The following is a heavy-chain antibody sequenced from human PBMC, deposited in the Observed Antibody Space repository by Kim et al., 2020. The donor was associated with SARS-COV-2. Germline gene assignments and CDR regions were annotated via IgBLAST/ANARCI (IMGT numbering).Heavy chain of an antibody. J-gene: IGHJ4*01. Sequence: SETLSLTCTVSGAPISRGGYYWGWIRQHPGKGLEWIWYVYNIGSTHYNPSVMGRVSVSVYTSCNHFSLSFSSVTAASTSLYYFSSFNVSSSDY. CDR1: GAPISRGGYY. D-gene: IGHD3-16*01. CDR2: VYNIGST. V-gene: IGHV4-31*03. CDR3: SSFNVSSSDY.